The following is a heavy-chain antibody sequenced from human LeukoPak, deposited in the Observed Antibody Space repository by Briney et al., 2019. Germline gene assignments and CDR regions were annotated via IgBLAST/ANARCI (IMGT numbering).Heavy chain of an antibody. J-gene: IGHJ3*02. V-gene: IGHV3-21*04. CDR1: GFTFSSYS. Sequence: GGSLRLSCAASGFTFSSYSMNWVRQAPGKGLEWVSSISSSSSYIYYADSVKGRFTISRDNAKNSLYLQMNSLRAEDTAVYYCAYEGSSASRGAFDIWGRGTMVTVSS. CDR2: ISSSSSYI. CDR3: AYEGSSASRGAFDI. D-gene: IGHD2-2*01.